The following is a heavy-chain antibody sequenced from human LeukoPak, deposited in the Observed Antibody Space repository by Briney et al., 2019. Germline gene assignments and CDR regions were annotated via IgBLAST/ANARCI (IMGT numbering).Heavy chain of an antibody. J-gene: IGHJ4*02. CDR1: GYTFTSYA. CDR2: IIPILGIA. Sequence: GASVKVSCKASGYTFTSYAMNWVRQAPGQGLEWMGRIIPILGIANYAQKFQGRVTITADKSTSTAYMELSSLRSEDTAVYYCASLAAADPDYWGQGTLVTVSS. V-gene: IGHV1-69*04. CDR3: ASLAAADPDY. D-gene: IGHD6-13*01.